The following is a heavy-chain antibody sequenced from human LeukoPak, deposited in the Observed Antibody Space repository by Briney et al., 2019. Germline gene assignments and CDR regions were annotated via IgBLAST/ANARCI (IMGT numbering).Heavy chain of an antibody. J-gene: IGHJ4*02. D-gene: IGHD1-1*01. Sequence: GGSLRLSCAASGFTFSSYAMNWVRQAPGKGLEWVSSITRSSSYIYYADSVKGRFTISRDNAKNSLFLQVNSLRAENPPLYSCATSVSIGNEPLDNWGQGTLVTVSS. CDR2: ITRSSSYI. V-gene: IGHV3-21*01. CDR1: GFTFSSYA. CDR3: ATSVSIGNEPLDN.